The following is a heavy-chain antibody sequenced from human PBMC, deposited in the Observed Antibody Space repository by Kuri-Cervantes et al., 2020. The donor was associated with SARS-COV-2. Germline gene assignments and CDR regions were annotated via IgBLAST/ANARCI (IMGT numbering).Heavy chain of an antibody. J-gene: IGHJ2*01. V-gene: IGHV3-30*04. CDR2: TSYDESNK. D-gene: IGHD4-17*01. CDR3: AKAPTVTTYWYFDL. CDR1: GFTFRTYA. Sequence: GESLKISCVASGFTFRTYAVHWVRQPPGKGLEWVAVTSYDESNKYYADSVKGRFTISRDNSKNTLYLQMNSLTAEDTAVYYCAKAPTVTTYWYFDLWGRGTLVTVSS.